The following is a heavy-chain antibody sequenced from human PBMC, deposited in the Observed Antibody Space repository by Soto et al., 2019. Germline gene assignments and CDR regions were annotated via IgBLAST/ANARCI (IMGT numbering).Heavy chain of an antibody. CDR1: GFTFSSYA. D-gene: IGHD2-2*01. J-gene: IGHJ3*02. CDR2: ISGSGGST. Sequence: EVQLLESGGGLVQPGGSLRLSCAASGFTFSSYAMSWVRQAPGKGLEWVSAISGSGGSTYYAASVKGRFTISRDNCKNTLYLQMNSLRAEDTAVYYCAKVADIVVVPAAMKNAFDIWGQGTMVTVSS. V-gene: IGHV3-23*01. CDR3: AKVADIVVVPAAMKNAFDI.